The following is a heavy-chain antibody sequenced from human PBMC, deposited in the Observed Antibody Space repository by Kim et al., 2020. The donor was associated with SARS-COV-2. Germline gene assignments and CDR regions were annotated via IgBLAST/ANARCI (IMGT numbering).Heavy chain of an antibody. CDR2: IKKDGSEE. V-gene: IGHV3-7*01. D-gene: IGHD3-22*01. CDR3: VRQDYYDSTGYYYYGLDV. Sequence: GSLRLSCAASGFTFSDYWMSWVRQTPGKGLEWVANIKKDGSEEFYVDSVKGRFTISRDNAKNSLFLQMNSLRAEDTSVYYCVRQDYYDSTGYYYYGLDVWGQGTTVTVSS. CDR1: GFTFSDYW. J-gene: IGHJ6*02.